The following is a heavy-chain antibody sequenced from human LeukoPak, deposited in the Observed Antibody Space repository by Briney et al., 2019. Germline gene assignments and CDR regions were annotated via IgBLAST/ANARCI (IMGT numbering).Heavy chain of an antibody. V-gene: IGHV5-51*01. CDR2: FYPGDSDT. CDR3: ARQGVDTAMGLDY. D-gene: IGHD5-18*01. CDR1: GYSFTNYW. Sequence: GSLKISCKGSGYSFTNYWIGWVRQMPGKGLEWMGIFYPGDSDTRYSPSFQGQVTISADKSISTAYLQWSSLKASDTAMYYCARQGVDTAMGLDYWGQGTLVTVSS. J-gene: IGHJ4*02.